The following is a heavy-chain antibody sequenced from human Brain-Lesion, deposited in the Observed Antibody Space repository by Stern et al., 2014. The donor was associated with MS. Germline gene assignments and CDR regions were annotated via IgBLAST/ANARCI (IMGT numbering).Heavy chain of an antibody. CDR1: GFTFSNVW. J-gene: IGHJ4*02. D-gene: IGHD5-18*01. Sequence: EVQLVESGGGLVKPGGSLRLSCAGSGFTFSNVWMNGVRQAPGKGLEWVARVKSRGDGGTSDYGAPVKGRFTISRDDSKNTLYLQIDNLRAEDTAVYYCTTIGYSASRSGFFDFWGQGTLVTVSS. CDR2: VKSRGDGGTS. V-gene: IGHV3-15*05. CDR3: TTIGYSASRSGFFDF.